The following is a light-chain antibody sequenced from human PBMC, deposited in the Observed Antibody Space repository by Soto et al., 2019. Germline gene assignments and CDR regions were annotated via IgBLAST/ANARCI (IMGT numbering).Light chain of an antibody. Sequence: LTQPPSASSSLGASVTLTCTLSSGYSNYKVDWYQQRPGKGPRFVMRVGTGGIVGSKGDGIPDRFSVLGSGLNRYLTIKNIQEEDESDYHCGADHGSGSNFVYVFGTGTKVTVL. CDR3: GADHGSGSNFVYV. CDR2: VGTGGIVG. CDR1: SGYSNYK. V-gene: IGLV9-49*01. J-gene: IGLJ1*01.